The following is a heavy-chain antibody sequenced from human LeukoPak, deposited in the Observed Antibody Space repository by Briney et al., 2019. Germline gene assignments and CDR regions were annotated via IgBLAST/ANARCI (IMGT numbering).Heavy chain of an antibody. V-gene: IGHV4-30-4*02. Sequence: SETLSLTCTVSGGSITSRDYYWSWIRQSPGKGLEWIGYISYSGSTYYNPSLKSRVSISEDTSKNQFSLKLSSVTAADTAVYYCARLSRSDGPFDYWGQGTLVTVSS. J-gene: IGHJ4*02. CDR2: ISYSGST. CDR1: GGSITSRDYY. D-gene: IGHD3-16*01. CDR3: ARLSRSDGPFDY.